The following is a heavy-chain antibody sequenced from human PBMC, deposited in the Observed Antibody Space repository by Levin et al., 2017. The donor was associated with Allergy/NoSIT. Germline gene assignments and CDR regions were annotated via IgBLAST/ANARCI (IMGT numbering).Heavy chain of an antibody. D-gene: IGHD3-9*01. J-gene: IGHJ3*02. V-gene: IGHV4-4*07. CDR2: IYTSGST. Sequence: GSLRLSCTVSGGSISSYYWSWIRQPAGKGLEWIGRIYTSGSTNYNPSLKSRVTMSVDTSKNQFSLKLSSVTAADTAVYYCARDSGYYDIRVDGDAFDIWGQGTMVTVSS. CDR1: GGSISSYY. CDR3: ARDSGYYDIRVDGDAFDI.